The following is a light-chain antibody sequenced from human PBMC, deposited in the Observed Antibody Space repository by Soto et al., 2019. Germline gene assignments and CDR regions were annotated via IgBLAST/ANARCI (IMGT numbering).Light chain of an antibody. J-gene: IGLJ1*01. Sequence: QSAVTQAPSMSGTPGQRVVISCSGSSSNIGNNFVYWYQQLPGTAPQLLIYRNNQRRSRVPDRFSGSKSGTSASLAISGLRSEDEAEYYCAAWDDSLYGHYVFGTGTKLTVL. V-gene: IGLV1-47*01. CDR1: SSNIGNNF. CDR3: AAWDDSLYGHYV. CDR2: RNN.